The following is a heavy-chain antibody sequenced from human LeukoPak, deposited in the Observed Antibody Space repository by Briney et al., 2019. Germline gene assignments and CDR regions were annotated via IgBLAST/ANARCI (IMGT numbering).Heavy chain of an antibody. V-gene: IGHV1-69*01. J-gene: IGHJ3*02. CDR1: GGTFSSYA. CDR2: IIPIFGTA. CDR3: ARRKYYYGSGSYPESAFDI. D-gene: IGHD3-10*01. Sequence: ASVKVSCKASGGTFSSYAISWVRQAPGQGLEWMGGIIPIFGTANYAQKFQGRVTITADESTSTAYMELSSLRSEDTAVYYCARRKYYYGSGSYPESAFDIWGQGTMVTVSS.